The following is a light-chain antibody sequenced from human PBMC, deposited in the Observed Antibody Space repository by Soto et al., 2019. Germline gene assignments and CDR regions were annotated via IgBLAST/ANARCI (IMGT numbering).Light chain of an antibody. J-gene: IGKJ2*02. Sequence: EVMLTQSPATLSLSPGKRATLSCRASQSISNSLAWYQQKPGQAPRLLIYEASNRATGIPARFSGTGSGTDFTLTISSLEPEYFAVYYCQQRYNWPPCTFGQGTKLEIK. CDR2: EAS. V-gene: IGKV3-11*01. CDR3: QQRYNWPPCT. CDR1: QSISNS.